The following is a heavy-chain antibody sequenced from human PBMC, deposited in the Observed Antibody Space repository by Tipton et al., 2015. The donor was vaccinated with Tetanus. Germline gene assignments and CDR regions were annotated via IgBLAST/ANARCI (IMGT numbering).Heavy chain of an antibody. CDR3: ARLAMTAVTNDY. CDR1: GASISSAIYL. D-gene: IGHD4-11*01. J-gene: IGHJ4*02. Sequence: LRLSCTVSGASISSAIYLWGWIRQPPGKGLEWIGSVPFTGNTYYNPSLQSRLSMSVDTSRNMFSLKLSFVTAADTAIYYCARLAMTAVTNDYWGQGTLVTVSS. V-gene: IGHV4-39*01. CDR2: VPFTGNT.